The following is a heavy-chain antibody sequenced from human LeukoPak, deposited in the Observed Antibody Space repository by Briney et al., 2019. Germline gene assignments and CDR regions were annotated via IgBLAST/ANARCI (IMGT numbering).Heavy chain of an antibody. Sequence: PSETLSLTCAVYGGSFSDYFWNWIRQTPGKGLEWIGEINHGGGTNYNPSLKSRATISVDTSKKQFSLNLTSVTAADTAVYYCARERIVGASGFDYWGQGTLVTVSS. CDR1: GGSFSDYF. CDR2: INHGGGT. D-gene: IGHD1-26*01. CDR3: ARERIVGASGFDY. V-gene: IGHV4-34*01. J-gene: IGHJ4*02.